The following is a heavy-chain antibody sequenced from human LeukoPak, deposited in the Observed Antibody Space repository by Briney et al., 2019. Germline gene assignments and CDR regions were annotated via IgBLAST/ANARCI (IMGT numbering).Heavy chain of an antibody. J-gene: IGHJ4*02. CDR3: AKVLLPRGITPPDY. CDR2: ITWDSGRI. CDR1: GFTFHDHA. Sequence: GGSLRLSCAASGFTFHDHAMHWVRQVSGKGLEWVSSITWDSGRIGYADSVKGRFTISRDDAKNSLYLQVNSLRIEDTALYYCAKVLLPRGITPPDYWGQGTLVTVSS. D-gene: IGHD2-15*01. V-gene: IGHV3-9*01.